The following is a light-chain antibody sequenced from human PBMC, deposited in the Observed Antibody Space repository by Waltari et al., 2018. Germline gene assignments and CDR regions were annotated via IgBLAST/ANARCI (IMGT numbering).Light chain of an antibody. J-gene: IGKJ1*01. CDR1: QSLLHGNGYNY. V-gene: IGKV2-28*01. CDR2: LGS. CDR3: MQTTQFPWT. Sequence: DIVLTQSPLSLPVTPGEPASISCRSSQSLLHGNGYNYLDWYLQKPGQSPQLLIYLGSNRASGVPDRFSGSGSGTDFTLKISRVEAEDVGLYYCMQTTQFPWTLGQGTKVEIK.